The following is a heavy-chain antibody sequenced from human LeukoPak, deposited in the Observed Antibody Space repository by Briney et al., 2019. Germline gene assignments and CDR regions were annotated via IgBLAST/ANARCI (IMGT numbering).Heavy chain of an antibody. J-gene: IGHJ6*03. CDR1: GFTVSRNY. CDR3: ARDQDYYYYYYMDV. CDR2: TYSGGTT. Sequence: SGGSLRLSCAASGFTVSRNYMSWVRQAPGKGLEWVPVTYSGGTTYYADSVKGRFTISRDNSKNTLYLQMNSLRSEDTAVYYCARDQDYYYYYYMDVWGKGTTVTVSS. V-gene: IGHV3-66*02.